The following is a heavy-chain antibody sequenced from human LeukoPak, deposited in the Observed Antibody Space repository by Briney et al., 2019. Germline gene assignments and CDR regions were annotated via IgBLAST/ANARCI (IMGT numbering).Heavy chain of an antibody. CDR1: GYTFTSYD. D-gene: IGHD1-1*01. CDR2: MNPNSGNT. J-gene: IGHJ6*03. V-gene: IGHV1-8*03. Sequence: ASVKVSCKASGYTFTSYDINWVRQATGQGLEWMGWMNPNSGNTGYAQKFQGRVTITRNTSISTAYMELSSLRSEDTAVYYCARGDWNDAFGYYYYYMDVWGKGTTVTVSS. CDR3: ARGDWNDAFGYYYYYMDV.